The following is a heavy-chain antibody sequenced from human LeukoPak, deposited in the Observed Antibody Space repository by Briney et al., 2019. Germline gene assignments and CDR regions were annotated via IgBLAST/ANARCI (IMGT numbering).Heavy chain of an antibody. J-gene: IGHJ4*02. Sequence: GRSLRLSCAASGFTFSSYSMHWVRQAPGKGLEWVALISYDGTNQHYADSVKGRFTISRDNSKNTLYLQMNSLRVEDTAVYYCARAQFLLGGDYWGQGTLVTVSS. D-gene: IGHD3-16*01. CDR2: ISYDGTNQ. CDR1: GFTFSSYS. V-gene: IGHV3-30-3*01. CDR3: ARAQFLLGGDY.